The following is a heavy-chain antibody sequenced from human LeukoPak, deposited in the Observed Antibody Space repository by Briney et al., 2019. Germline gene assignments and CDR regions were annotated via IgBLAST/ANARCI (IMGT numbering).Heavy chain of an antibody. J-gene: IGHJ4*02. V-gene: IGHV3-23*01. Sequence: RTGGSLRLSCAASGFTFINFGMSWVRQAPGKGLDWVSTISGSGGTTYYADSVKGRFTISRDNSKNTLYLQVNSLRAEDTAVYYCARVIWGLYYFDYWGQGTLVTVSS. D-gene: IGHD7-27*01. CDR3: ARVIWGLYYFDY. CDR2: ISGSGGTT. CDR1: GFTFINFG.